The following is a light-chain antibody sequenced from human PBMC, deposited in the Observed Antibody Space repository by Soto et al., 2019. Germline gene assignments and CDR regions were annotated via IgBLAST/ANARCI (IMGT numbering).Light chain of an antibody. CDR3: QQSNSYSPT. V-gene: IGKV1-5*01. CDR2: DAS. CDR1: QSISSW. Sequence: DIQMTQSPSTLSASVGDRVTITCRASQSISSWLAWYQQKPGKAPKLLIYDASSLESGVPSRFSGSGSGTEFTLTISSLQPDDFATYYCQQSNSYSPTFGHGTKVDIK. J-gene: IGKJ1*01.